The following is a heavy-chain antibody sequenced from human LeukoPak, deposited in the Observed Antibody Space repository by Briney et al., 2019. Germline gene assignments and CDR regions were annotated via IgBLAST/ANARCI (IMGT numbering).Heavy chain of an antibody. CDR2: IYYSGST. Sequence: PSETLSLTCTVSGGSISSGGYYWSWIRQHPGKGLEWIGYIYYSGSTYYNPSLKSRDTISVDTSKNQFSLKLSSVTAADTAVYYCARRPRIYCSSTSCYAREYGDFDYWGQGTLVTVSS. D-gene: IGHD2-2*01. CDR3: ARRPRIYCSSTSCYAREYGDFDY. J-gene: IGHJ4*02. CDR1: GGSISSGGYY. V-gene: IGHV4-31*03.